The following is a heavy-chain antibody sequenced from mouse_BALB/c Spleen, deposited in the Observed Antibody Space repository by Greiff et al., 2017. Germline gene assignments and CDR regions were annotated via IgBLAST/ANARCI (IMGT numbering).Heavy chain of an antibody. CDR2: INPSNGGT. D-gene: IGHD1-1*01. V-gene: IGHV1S81*02. CDR1: GYTFTSYY. Sequence: QVQLKESGAELVKPGASVKLSCKASGYTFTSYYMYWVKQRPGQGLEWIGEINPSNGGTNFNEKFKSKATLTVDKSSSTAYMQLSSLTSEDSAVYYCTRWDYGSKDAMDYWGQGTSVTVSS. CDR3: TRWDYGSKDAMDY. J-gene: IGHJ4*01.